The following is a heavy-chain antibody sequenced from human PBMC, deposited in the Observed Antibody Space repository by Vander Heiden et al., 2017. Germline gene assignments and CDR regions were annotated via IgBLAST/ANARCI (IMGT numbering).Heavy chain of an antibody. CDR3: ARGQQQLVRDYYYYGMDV. CDR2: INPNSGGT. CDR1: GYTFTGYY. D-gene: IGHD6-13*01. V-gene: IGHV1-2*04. Sequence: QVQLVQSGAEVKKPGASVKVSCKASGYTFTGYYMHWVRQAPGQGLEWMGWINPNSGGTNYAQKFQGWVTMTRDTSISTAYMELSRLRSDDTAVYYCARGQQQLVRDYYYYGMDVWGQGTTVTVSS. J-gene: IGHJ6*02.